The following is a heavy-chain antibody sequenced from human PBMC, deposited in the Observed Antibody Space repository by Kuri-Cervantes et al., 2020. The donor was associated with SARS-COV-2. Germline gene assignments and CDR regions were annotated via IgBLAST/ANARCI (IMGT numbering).Heavy chain of an antibody. J-gene: IGHJ6*02. D-gene: IGHD5-24*01. CDR1: GESLSDYY. Sequence: SQTLSLTCAVYGESLSDYYWNWIRQPPGKGLEWSGELNDSGSTHYNTGITNYNPSLRSRVTISLDTSKNEFSLKMNSVTAADTAVYYCARGRGRRRAYYGMDVWGQGTTVTVSS. CDR3: ARGRGRRRAYYGMDV. CDR2: LNDSGSTHYNTGIT. V-gene: IGHV4-34*01.